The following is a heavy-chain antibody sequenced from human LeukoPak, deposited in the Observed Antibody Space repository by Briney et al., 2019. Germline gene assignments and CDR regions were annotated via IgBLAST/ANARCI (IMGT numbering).Heavy chain of an antibody. CDR1: GFSISSHW. CDR2: INRDGSTT. Sequence: GGSLRLSCVASGFSISSHWMHWVRQAPGKGLVWVSRINRDGSTTVYVDSVKGRFTVSRDNAKNMLYLEVNRLRAEDTAVYYCARAASDSWYDYWGQGTLVTVSS. V-gene: IGHV3-74*01. J-gene: IGHJ4*02. CDR3: ARAASDSWYDY. D-gene: IGHD6-13*01.